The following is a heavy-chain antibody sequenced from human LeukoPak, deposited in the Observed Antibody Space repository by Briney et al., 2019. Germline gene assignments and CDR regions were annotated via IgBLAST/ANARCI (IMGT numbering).Heavy chain of an antibody. D-gene: IGHD1-26*01. V-gene: IGHV3-30*04. CDR1: GFTFSSYA. CDR3: ARVLLGGSVHDAFDI. Sequence: PGGSLRLSCAASGFTFSSYAMHWVRQAPGKGLEWVAVISYDGSNKYYADSVKGRFTISRDNSKNTLYLQMNSLRAEDTAVYYCARVLLGGSVHDAFDIWGQGTMVTVSS. J-gene: IGHJ3*02. CDR2: ISYDGSNK.